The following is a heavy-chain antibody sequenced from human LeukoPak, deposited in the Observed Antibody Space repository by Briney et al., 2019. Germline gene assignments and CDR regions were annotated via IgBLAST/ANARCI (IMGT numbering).Heavy chain of an antibody. CDR2: IYSGGST. V-gene: IGHV3-53*01. CDR3: EISSSWFDY. Sequence: GGSLRLSCTVSGFTVSSDSMSWVRQAPGKGLEWVSFIYSGGSTHYSDSVKGRFTISRDNAKNTLYLQMNSLRAEDTAVYYCEISSSWFDYWGQGTLVTVSS. J-gene: IGHJ4*02. D-gene: IGHD6-13*01. CDR1: GFTVSSDS.